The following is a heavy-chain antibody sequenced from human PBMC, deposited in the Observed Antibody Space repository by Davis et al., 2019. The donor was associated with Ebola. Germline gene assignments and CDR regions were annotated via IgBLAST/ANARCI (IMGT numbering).Heavy chain of an antibody. CDR2: IIPIFGTA. Sequence: SVKVSCKASGGTFSSYAISWVRQAPGQGLEWMGGIIPIFGTANYAQKFQGRVTITADESTSTAYMELSSLRSEDTAVYYCAREFRELLQRNWFDPWGQGTLVTVSS. CDR1: GGTFSSYA. J-gene: IGHJ5*02. CDR3: AREFRELLQRNWFDP. D-gene: IGHD1-26*01. V-gene: IGHV1-69*13.